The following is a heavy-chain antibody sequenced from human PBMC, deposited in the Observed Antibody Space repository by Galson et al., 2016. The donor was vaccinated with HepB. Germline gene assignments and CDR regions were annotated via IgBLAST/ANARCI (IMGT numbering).Heavy chain of an antibody. J-gene: IGHJ4*02. CDR1: GFTFSSYG. Sequence: SLRLSCAVSGFTFSSYGMYWVRQAPGKGLEWVAGIWSDGSNKFHADSVKGRFTISRDNSKNTLWLQLNSLRAEDTALYYCAREGIFGSGWFYLDSWGQGILVTVSS. D-gene: IGHD6-19*01. CDR3: AREGIFGSGWFYLDS. V-gene: IGHV3-33*07. CDR2: IWSDGSNK.